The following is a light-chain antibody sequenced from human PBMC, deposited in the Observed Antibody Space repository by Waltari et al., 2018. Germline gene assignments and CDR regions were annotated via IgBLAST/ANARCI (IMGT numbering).Light chain of an antibody. J-gene: IGKJ1*01. Sequence: EIVLTQSPGTLSLSPGERATLSCRPSQSVGRTLAWYQQKPGQAPRLLIYGASIRATGIPDRFSGSGSGTDFSLTISRLEPEDFAVYYCQHYVRLPVTFGQGTKVEIK. V-gene: IGKV3-20*01. CDR1: QSVGRT. CDR3: QHYVRLPVT. CDR2: GAS.